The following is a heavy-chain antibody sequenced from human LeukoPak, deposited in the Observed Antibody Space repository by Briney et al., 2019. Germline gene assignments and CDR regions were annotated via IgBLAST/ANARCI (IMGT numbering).Heavy chain of an antibody. CDR2: INPSGGSA. V-gene: IGHV1-46*01. D-gene: IGHD4-23*01. CDR1: GYTYTSYY. Sequence: ASVKVSCKASGYTYTSYYMHWVRQAPGQGLEWMGIINPSGGSASYAQKFQGRVTMTRDTSTSTVYMELSSLRSEDTAVYYCAREYYGGKAFDYWGQGTLVTVSS. J-gene: IGHJ4*02. CDR3: AREYYGGKAFDY.